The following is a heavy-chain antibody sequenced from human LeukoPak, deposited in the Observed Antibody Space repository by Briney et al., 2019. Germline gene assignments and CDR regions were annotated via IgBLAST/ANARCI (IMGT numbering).Heavy chain of an antibody. CDR3: AREDMVLWFGDY. CDR1: GYTFTSYG. CDR2: ISAYNGNT. J-gene: IGHJ4*02. D-gene: IGHD3-10*01. V-gene: IGHV1-18*01. Sequence: ASVKVSCKASGYTFTSYGISWVRQAPGQGLEWMGWISAYNGNTNYAQTLQDRVTMTTDTSTSTAYMELRSLRSDDTAVYYCAREDMVLWFGDYWGQGTLVTVSS.